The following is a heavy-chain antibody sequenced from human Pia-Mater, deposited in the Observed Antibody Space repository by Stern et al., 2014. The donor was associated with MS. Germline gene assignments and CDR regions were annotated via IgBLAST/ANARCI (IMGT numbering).Heavy chain of an antibody. CDR2: WRRDSTYN. CDR1: GFSFSVYS. Sequence: VQLEESGGGLVKPAGSLRLSCEASGFSFSVYSLNWVRQAPGTGLEWVSSWRRDSTYNYYANSATGRFHLLRDNTQNKLFLQMNSLRAEDTAVYYCARVPYAGYCSSISGHINDYWGQGTLVTVSS. CDR3: ARVPYAGYCSSISGHINDY. J-gene: IGHJ4*02. V-gene: IGHV3-21*01. D-gene: IGHD2-2*01.